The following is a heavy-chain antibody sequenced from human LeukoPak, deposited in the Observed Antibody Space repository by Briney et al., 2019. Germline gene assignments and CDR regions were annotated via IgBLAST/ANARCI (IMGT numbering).Heavy chain of an antibody. CDR3: ARKGIGSSRYQNMDV. J-gene: IGHJ6*03. Sequence: GRSLRLSCAASGFTFSSYAMSWVRQAPGKGPEWVSTISIDGGRTYYADSVKGRFTVSRDTAKNTLYLQMNSLRAEDTAVYYCARKGIGSSRYQNMDVWGKGTTVTVSS. CDR2: ISIDGGRT. D-gene: IGHD6-25*01. CDR1: GFTFSSYA. V-gene: IGHV3-23*01.